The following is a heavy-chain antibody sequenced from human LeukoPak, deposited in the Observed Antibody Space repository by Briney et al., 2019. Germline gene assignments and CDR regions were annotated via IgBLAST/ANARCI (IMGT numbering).Heavy chain of an antibody. CDR3: ARGGYYDSSGYLDY. D-gene: IGHD3-22*01. Sequence: PSETLSLTCTVSGGPISSYYWSWIRQPAGKGLEWIGRIYTSGSTIYNPSLKSRVTMSVDTSKNQFSLKLSSVTAADTAVYYCARGGYYDSSGYLDYWGQGTLVIVSS. V-gene: IGHV4-4*07. CDR1: GGPISSYY. CDR2: IYTSGST. J-gene: IGHJ4*02.